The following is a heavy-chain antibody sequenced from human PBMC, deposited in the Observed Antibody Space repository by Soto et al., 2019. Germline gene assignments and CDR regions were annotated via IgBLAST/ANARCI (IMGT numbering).Heavy chain of an antibody. D-gene: IGHD3-9*01. CDR1: GFNFSSHA. Sequence: AGGALRLSCAASGFNFSSHAMSWVRPAPGEGREGVSAISGSGGSTYYADSVKGRFTISRDNSKNTLYLQMNSLRAEDTAVYYCAKDLLGEAGVRYFALGAFDIWGQGTMVTVSS. J-gene: IGHJ3*02. CDR2: ISGSGGST. CDR3: AKDLLGEAGVRYFALGAFDI. V-gene: IGHV3-23*01.